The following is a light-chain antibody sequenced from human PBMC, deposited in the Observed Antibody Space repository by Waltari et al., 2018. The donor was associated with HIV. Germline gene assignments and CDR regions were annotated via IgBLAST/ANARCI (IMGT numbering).Light chain of an antibody. CDR3: QQSYSAPPT. J-gene: IGKJ4*01. CDR1: QSVGTS. Sequence: TVLTQSPATLSLSPGERATLSCRASQSVGTSLAWYQQKPGQPPRLLIYDASRRATGIPARFSGSGSGTDFTLTISSLEPEDFATYYCQQSYSAPPTFGGGTKVEIK. CDR2: DAS. V-gene: IGKV3-11*01.